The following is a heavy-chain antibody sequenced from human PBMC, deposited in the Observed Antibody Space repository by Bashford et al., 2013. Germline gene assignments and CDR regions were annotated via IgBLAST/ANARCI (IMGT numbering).Heavy chain of an antibody. CDR3: AKEGRSGDSYYFFDS. J-gene: IGHJ4*02. V-gene: IGHV3-43*02. Sequence: HSGGPVETLLVQRLEFTFTYSTGVEWSGQTPGKGLEWVARIGPTGSLVTYAESVKGRFIISRDNSKNALFLHMNSLRTEDTALYYCAKEGRSGDSYYFFDSWGRGTQVTVSS. CDR2: IGPTGSLV. D-gene: IGHD2-21*01. CDR1: EFTFTYST.